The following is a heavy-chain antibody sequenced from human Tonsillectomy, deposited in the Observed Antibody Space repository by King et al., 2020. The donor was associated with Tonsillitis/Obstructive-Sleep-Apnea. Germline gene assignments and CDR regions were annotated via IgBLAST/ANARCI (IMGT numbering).Heavy chain of an antibody. CDR1: GGSFSGYY. V-gene: IGHV4-34*01. CDR3: ARGGGSGMGWFDP. Sequence: VQLPQWGAGLLKPSETLSLTCAVYGGSFSGYYWSWIRQPPGKGLEWIGEINHSGSTNYNPSLKSRVTISVDTSKNQFSLKLSSVTAADTAVYYCARGGGSGMGWFDPWGQGTLVTVSS. CDR2: INHSGST. D-gene: IGHD3-3*01. J-gene: IGHJ5*02.